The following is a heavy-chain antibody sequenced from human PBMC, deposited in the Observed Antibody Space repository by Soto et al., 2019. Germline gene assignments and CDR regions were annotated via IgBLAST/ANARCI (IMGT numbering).Heavy chain of an antibody. Sequence: QVQLQESGPGLVKPSQTLSLTCTVSGGSISSTGYFWTWIRQHPGKALEWIGYIFYSGSTFNNPPLKSRVNISVDASKNQFSLELSSVTAADTAVYYCAREAGSGDYFDYWGQGTLVTVSS. CDR1: GGSISSTGYF. D-gene: IGHD1-26*01. V-gene: IGHV4-31*03. CDR2: IFYSGST. CDR3: AREAGSGDYFDY. J-gene: IGHJ4*02.